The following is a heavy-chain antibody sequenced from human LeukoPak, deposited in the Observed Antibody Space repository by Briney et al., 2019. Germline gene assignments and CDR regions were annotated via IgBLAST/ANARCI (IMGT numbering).Heavy chain of an antibody. J-gene: IGHJ4*02. CDR3: ARTNQYYYDSSGHFDY. D-gene: IGHD3-22*01. V-gene: IGHV4-31*03. CDR2: IYYSGST. Sequence: SQTLSLTCTVSGGSISSGGYYWSWIRQHPGKGLEWIGYIYYSGSTNYNPSLKSRVTISVDTSKNQFSLKLSSVTAADTAVYYCARTNQYYYDSSGHFDYWGQGTLVTVSS. CDR1: GGSISSGGYY.